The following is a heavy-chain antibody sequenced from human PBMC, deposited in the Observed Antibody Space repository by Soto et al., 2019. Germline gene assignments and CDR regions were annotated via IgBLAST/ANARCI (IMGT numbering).Heavy chain of an antibody. D-gene: IGHD5-12*01. CDR3: AREGGYDSPHGC. CDR2: TYPSGSP. Sequence: QEQLQESGPGLVKPSQHLYLICTVSGGFISNGDYHWSWIRQPPGKGLEWIGYTYPSGSPYYNASLTSRVTISIHASKSQFSQKLNSVTTADTAVYYCAREGGYDSPHGCGGQGTLVTVSS. CDR1: GGFISNGDYH. J-gene: IGHJ4*02. V-gene: IGHV4-30-4*01.